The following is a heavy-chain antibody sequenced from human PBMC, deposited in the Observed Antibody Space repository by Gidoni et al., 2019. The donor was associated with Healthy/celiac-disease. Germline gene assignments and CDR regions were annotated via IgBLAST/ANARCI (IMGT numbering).Heavy chain of an antibody. V-gene: IGHV4-59*01. CDR1: GGSISSYY. D-gene: IGHD1-26*01. CDR3: ASRDLVGAYDY. J-gene: IGHJ4*02. Sequence: QVQLQESGPGLVKPSETLSLTCTVSGGSISSYYGSWTRQPPGKGLEWIGYIYYSGSTNYNPSLKSRVTISVDTSKNQFSLKLSSVTAADTAVYYCASRDLVGAYDYWGQGTLVTVSS. CDR2: IYYSGST.